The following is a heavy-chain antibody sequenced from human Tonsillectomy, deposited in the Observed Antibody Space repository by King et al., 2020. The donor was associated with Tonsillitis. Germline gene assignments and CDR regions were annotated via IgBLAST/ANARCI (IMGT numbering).Heavy chain of an antibody. CDR2: IYSRGTT. V-gene: IGHV4-59*01. J-gene: IGHJ6*02. D-gene: IGHD3-22*01. CDR3: AILVGSSGYVNSSHYDMDV. CDR1: GVSISNYY. Sequence: QLQESGPGLVKPSETLSLTCSVSGVSISNYYWSWIRQPPGKGLEWSGYIYSRGTTNYNPSLKRRVTISVDTSKIQFSLKLTAVTAADTAVFYCAILVGSSGYVNSSHYDMDVWGRGTTVIVSS.